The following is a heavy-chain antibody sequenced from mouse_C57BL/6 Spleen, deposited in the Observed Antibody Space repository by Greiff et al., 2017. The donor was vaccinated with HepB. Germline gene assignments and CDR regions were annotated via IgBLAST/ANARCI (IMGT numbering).Heavy chain of an antibody. D-gene: IGHD1-2*01. J-gene: IGHJ1*03. CDR2: IDPSDSET. Sequence: QVQLQQPGAELVRPGSSVKLSCKASGYTFTSYWMHWVKQRPIQGLEWIGNIDPSDSETHYNQKFKDKATLTVDKSSSTAYMQLSSLTSEDSAVYYCARGVGYGYGGYFDVWGTVTTVTVSS. CDR3: ARGVGYGYGGYFDV. V-gene: IGHV1-52*01. CDR1: GYTFTSYW.